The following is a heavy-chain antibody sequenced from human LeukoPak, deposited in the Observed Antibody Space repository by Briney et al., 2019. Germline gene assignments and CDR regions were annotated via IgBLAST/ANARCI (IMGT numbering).Heavy chain of an antibody. Sequence: GASVKVSCKASGYTFTGYYMHWLRQAPGQGLEWMGGIIPIFGTANYAQKFQGRVTITTDESTSTAYMELSSLRSEDTAVYYCASQLERDAFDIWGQGTMVTVSS. J-gene: IGHJ3*02. CDR1: GYTFTGYY. CDR2: IIPIFGTA. CDR3: ASQLERDAFDI. D-gene: IGHD1-1*01. V-gene: IGHV1-69*05.